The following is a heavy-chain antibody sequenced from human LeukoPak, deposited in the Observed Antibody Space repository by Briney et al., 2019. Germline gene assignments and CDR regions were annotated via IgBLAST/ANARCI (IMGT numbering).Heavy chain of an antibody. V-gene: IGHV3-9*01. CDR3: AKPRGSGCYYNPFDY. CDR2: ISWNSGSI. CDR1: GFTFEEYA. D-gene: IGHD3-22*01. J-gene: IGHJ4*02. Sequence: GGSLRLSCAASGFTFEEYAMHWVRQAPGKGLEWVSGISWNSGSIGYADSVKGRFTISRDNAKNSLYLQMNSLRAEDTALYYCAKPRGSGCYYNPFDYWGQGTLVTVSS.